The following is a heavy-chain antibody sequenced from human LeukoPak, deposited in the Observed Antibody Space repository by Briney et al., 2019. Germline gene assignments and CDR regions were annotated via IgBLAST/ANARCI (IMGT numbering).Heavy chain of an antibody. CDR3: ARRSTSSPTFDY. V-gene: IGHV4-4*09. CDR2: IYTIEST. J-gene: IGHJ4*02. CDR1: GGSFSSYC. D-gene: IGHD2-2*01. Sequence: PSETLSLTCTVSGGSFSSYCWTWIRQPPGKGLEWIGYIYTIESTNYNPSLKSRVTISLDTSKNQFSLKLSSVTAADTAVYYCARRSTSSPTFDYWGQGTLVTVSS.